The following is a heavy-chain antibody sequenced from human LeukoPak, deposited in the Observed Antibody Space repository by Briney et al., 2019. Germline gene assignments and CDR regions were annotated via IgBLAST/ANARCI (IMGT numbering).Heavy chain of an antibody. J-gene: IGHJ4*02. Sequence: GRSLRLSCAASGFTFDDYAMHWVRQAPGKGLEWVSGISWNSGSIGYADSVKGRFTISRDNAKNSLYLQMNSRRAEETALYYCEKGDKPAAVFLSYFDYWGQGPLVTVSS. CDR3: EKGDKPAAVFLSYFDY. D-gene: IGHD2-2*01. CDR1: GFTFDDYA. V-gene: IGHV3-9*01. CDR2: ISWNSGSI.